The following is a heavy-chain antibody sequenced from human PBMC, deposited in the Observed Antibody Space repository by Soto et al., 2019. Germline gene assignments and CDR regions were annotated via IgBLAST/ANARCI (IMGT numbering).Heavy chain of an antibody. Sequence: QVQLVESGGGVVQPGRSLRLSCAASGFTFSSYGMHWVRQAPGKGLEWVAFISYDGINKYYADSVKGRFTISRDNSKNTLYLQMSGRRAEETGGYYCAKDRWVRQVRSYFDYWGQGTMVTVSS. D-gene: IGHD3-16*01. CDR2: ISYDGINK. CDR1: GFTFSSYG. CDR3: AKDRWVRQVRSYFDY. V-gene: IGHV3-30*18. J-gene: IGHJ4*02.